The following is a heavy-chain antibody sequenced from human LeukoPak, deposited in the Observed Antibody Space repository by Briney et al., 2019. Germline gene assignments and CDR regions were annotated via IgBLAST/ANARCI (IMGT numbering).Heavy chain of an antibody. Sequence: GGSLRLSCAASGFTFRSYAMTWVRQAPGKGLEWVSSISGSGDYTNYAGSVKGRFTISRDNSKNTLYLQMNSLRDEDSAAYYCARVYLERLTAGYFDHWGQGTWVTVST. D-gene: IGHD2-8*01. V-gene: IGHV3-23*01. CDR2: ISGSGDYT. CDR3: ARVYLERLTAGYFDH. CDR1: GFTFRSYA. J-gene: IGHJ4*02.